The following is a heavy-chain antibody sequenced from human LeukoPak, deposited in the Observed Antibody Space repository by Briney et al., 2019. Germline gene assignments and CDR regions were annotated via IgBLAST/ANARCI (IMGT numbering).Heavy chain of an antibody. J-gene: IGHJ5*02. Sequence: GASVKVSCKASGYTFTSYDINWVRQATGQGLEWMGIINPSGGSTSYAQKFQGRVTMTRDMSTSTVYMELSSLRSEDTAVYYCARDRTGIVVARYNWFDPWGQGTLVTVSS. D-gene: IGHD3-22*01. CDR2: INPSGGST. V-gene: IGHV1-46*01. CDR3: ARDRTGIVVARYNWFDP. CDR1: GYTFTSYD.